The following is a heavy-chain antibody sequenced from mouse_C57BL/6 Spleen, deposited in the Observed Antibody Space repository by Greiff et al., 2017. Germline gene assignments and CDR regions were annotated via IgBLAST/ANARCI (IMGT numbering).Heavy chain of an antibody. CDR1: GFTFSDAW. J-gene: IGHJ3*01. Sequence: EVKLVESGGGLVQPGGSMKLSCAASGFTFSDAWMDWVRQSPEKGLEWVAEIRNKANNHATYYAESVKGRFTISRDDSKSSVYLQMNSLRAEDTGIYYCTRGPYYNWFAYWGQGTLVTVSA. V-gene: IGHV6-6*01. CDR2: IRNKANNHAT. D-gene: IGHD2-12*01. CDR3: TRGPYYNWFAY.